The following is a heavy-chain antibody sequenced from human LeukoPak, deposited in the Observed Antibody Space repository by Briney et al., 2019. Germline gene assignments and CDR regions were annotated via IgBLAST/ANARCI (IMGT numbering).Heavy chain of an antibody. CDR3: TTDLIAAAGTDDY. D-gene: IGHD6-13*01. CDR2: IKSKTDGGTT. V-gene: IGHV3-15*01. CDR1: GFTFSNAW. Sequence: PGGSLRLSCAASGFTFSNAWMSWVRQAPGKGLEWVGRIKSKTDGGTTDYAAPVKGRFTISRDDSKNTLYLQMNSLKTEDTAVYYCTTDLIAAAGTDDYWGQGTLVTVSS. J-gene: IGHJ4*02.